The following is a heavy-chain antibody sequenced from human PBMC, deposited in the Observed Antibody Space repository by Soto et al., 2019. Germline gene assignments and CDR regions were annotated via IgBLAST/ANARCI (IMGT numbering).Heavy chain of an antibody. Sequence: SETLSLTCTVSGGSISSSSYYWGWTRQPPGKGLEWIGSIYYSGSTYYNQSLKSRVTISVDTSKNQFSLKLSSVTAADTAVYYCARRQAGIAVAGTFDYWGHGTLVTVSS. CDR3: ARRQAGIAVAGTFDY. CDR2: IYYSGST. D-gene: IGHD6-19*01. V-gene: IGHV4-39*01. CDR1: GGSISSSSYY. J-gene: IGHJ4*01.